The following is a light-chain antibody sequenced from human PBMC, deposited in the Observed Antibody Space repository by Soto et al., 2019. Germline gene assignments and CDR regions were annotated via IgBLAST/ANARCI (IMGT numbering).Light chain of an antibody. CDR2: EVS. Sequence: QSDLTQPPSASGSPGQSVTISCTGTSSDVGACNYVSWFQQHPGKAPKLMIYEVSKRPSGVPDRFSGSKSGSTASLTVSGLHAEDDADYYCSSCAGRNHLVFGGGTKLTVL. CDR3: SSCAGRNHLV. CDR1: SSDVGACNY. J-gene: IGLJ2*01. V-gene: IGLV2-8*01.